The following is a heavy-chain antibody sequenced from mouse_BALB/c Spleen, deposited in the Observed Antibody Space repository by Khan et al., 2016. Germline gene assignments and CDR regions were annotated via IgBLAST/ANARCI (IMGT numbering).Heavy chain of an antibody. CDR2: IDPANGNT. D-gene: IGHD1-1*01. CDR1: GFNIKDTF. CDR3: ARRRPIYYYGSTYGY. J-gene: IGHJ2*01. Sequence: VQLQQSGAELVKPGASVKLSCTASGFNIKDTFMHWVKQRPEQGLEWIGRIDPANGNTRYDPKFQGKATITADTSSNTAYLQLSSLTSEDTAVYYCARRRPIYYYGSTYGYWGQGTTLTVSS. V-gene: IGHV14-3*02.